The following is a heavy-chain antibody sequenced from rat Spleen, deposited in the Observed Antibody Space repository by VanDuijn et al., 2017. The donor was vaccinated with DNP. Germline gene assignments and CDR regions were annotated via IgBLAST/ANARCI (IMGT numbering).Heavy chain of an antibody. V-gene: IGHV3-1*01. CDR1: GYSITSDY. Sequence: EVQLQESGPGLVKPSQSLSLTCSVTGYSITSDYWGWIRRFSGNKMEWIGHISYGGTATYNPSLRSRISIIRNTSRNQFFLQLTSVTTEDTATYYCARLTTVARAMDAWGQGTSLTVSS. CDR3: ARLTTVARAMDA. CDR2: ISYGGTA. D-gene: IGHD1-3*01. J-gene: IGHJ4*01.